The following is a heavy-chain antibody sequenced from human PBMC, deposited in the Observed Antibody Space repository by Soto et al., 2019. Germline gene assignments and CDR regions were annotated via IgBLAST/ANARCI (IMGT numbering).Heavy chain of an antibody. CDR2: IYHSGST. J-gene: IGHJ5*02. CDR3: ARYGSGSSVWFDP. CDR1: GGSISSSKW. Sequence: SETLSLTCAVSGGSISSSKWWSWVRQPPGKGLEWIGEIYHSGSTNYNPSLKSRVTISVDTSKNQFSLKLSSVTAADTAVYYCARYGSGSSVWFDPWGQGTLVTVSS. D-gene: IGHD3-10*01. V-gene: IGHV4-4*02.